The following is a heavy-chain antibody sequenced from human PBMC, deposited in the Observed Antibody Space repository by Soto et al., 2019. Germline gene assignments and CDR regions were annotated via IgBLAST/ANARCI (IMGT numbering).Heavy chain of an antibody. CDR3: ARDNNDFWSLYPLAFDY. CDR1: GGSLSKYY. D-gene: IGHD3-3*01. Sequence: SETLSLTCSVSGGSLSKYYWSWIRQPAGKGLGWIGRISTSGHVVSKVSLRSRLTMSVDMSNNHFSLKLTSVTAADTAVYYCARDNNDFWSLYPLAFDYWGQGALVTVSS. J-gene: IGHJ4*02. CDR2: ISTSGHV. V-gene: IGHV4-4*07.